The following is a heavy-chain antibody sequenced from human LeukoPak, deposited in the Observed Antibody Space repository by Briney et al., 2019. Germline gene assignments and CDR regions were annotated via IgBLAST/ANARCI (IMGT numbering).Heavy chain of an antibody. CDR3: TRNSGWYGLS. D-gene: IGHD6-19*01. V-gene: IGHV3-23*01. CDR1: GFTLSSYE. J-gene: IGHJ1*01. CDR2: IDYDGGSG. Sequence: PGGSLRLSCTVSGFTLSSYEMSWIRQAPGKGLEWVSSIDYDGGSGHYAVKGRFTISRDNSNNTLFLHLNSLRGEDTAVYYCTRNSGWYGLSWGQGTLVTVSS.